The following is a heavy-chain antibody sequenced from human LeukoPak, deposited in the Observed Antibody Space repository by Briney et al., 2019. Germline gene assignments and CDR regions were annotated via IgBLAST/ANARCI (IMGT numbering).Heavy chain of an antibody. D-gene: IGHD6-19*01. CDR3: AGGDSSGWYFDL. Sequence: GGSLRLSCAASGSNFDDYGMAWVRQGPGKGLEWVSGINWNGGSTGYADSVKGRFTISRDNAKNLLYLQMNSVRAKDTALYYCAGGDSSGWYFDLWGRGTLVTVSS. J-gene: IGHJ2*01. CDR1: GSNFDDYG. CDR2: INWNGGST. V-gene: IGHV3-20*04.